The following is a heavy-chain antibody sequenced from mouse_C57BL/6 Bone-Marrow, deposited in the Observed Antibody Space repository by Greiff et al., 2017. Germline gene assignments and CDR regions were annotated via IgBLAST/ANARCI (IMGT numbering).Heavy chain of an antibody. CDR3: ARSNVLTWFAY. Sequence: VQLQESGAELARPGASVKLSCKASGYTFTSYGISWVKQRTGQGLEWIGEIYPRSGNTYYNEKFKGKATLTADKSSSTAYMELRSLTSEDSAVYFCARSNVLTWFAYWGQGTLVTVSA. V-gene: IGHV1-81*01. CDR2: IYPRSGNT. CDR1: GYTFTSYG. D-gene: IGHD1-1*01. J-gene: IGHJ3*01.